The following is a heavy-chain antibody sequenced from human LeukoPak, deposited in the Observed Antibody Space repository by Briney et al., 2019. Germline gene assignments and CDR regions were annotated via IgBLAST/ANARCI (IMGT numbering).Heavy chain of an antibody. Sequence: VGSLRLSCAASGFTFSSYSIDWVRQAPGKGLDWLSYISSSSSTIYYADSVKGRFTISRDNAKNSVYLQMNSLRAEDTAVYYCARVWSSGYTKDYWGQGNLVTVSS. V-gene: IGHV3-48*04. D-gene: IGHD3-22*01. CDR3: ARVWSSGYTKDY. CDR1: GFTFSSYS. J-gene: IGHJ4*02. CDR2: ISSSSSTI.